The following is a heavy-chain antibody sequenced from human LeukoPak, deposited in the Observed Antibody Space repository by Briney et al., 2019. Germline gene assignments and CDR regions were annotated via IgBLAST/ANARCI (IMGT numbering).Heavy chain of an antibody. V-gene: IGHV3-23*01. CDR3: ARAPGIGWPYFFEY. CDR1: GFTFSAYA. D-gene: IGHD6-19*01. Sequence: GGSLRLSCAGPGFTFSAYAMSWVRQSPGKGLEWVSTISSSGGTTYYADSVKGRFTISGDSSKNTLWLQMNSLRAEDAALYYCARAPGIGWPYFFEYWGQGTLVTVSS. J-gene: IGHJ4*02. CDR2: ISSSGGTT.